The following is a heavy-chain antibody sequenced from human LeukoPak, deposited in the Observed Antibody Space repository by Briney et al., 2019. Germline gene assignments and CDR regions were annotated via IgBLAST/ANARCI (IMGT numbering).Heavy chain of an antibody. J-gene: IGHJ4*02. CDR3: ARGRITMIRCFDY. Sequence: SLKVSCKASGGTFSSYAISWVRQAPGQGLERMGGIIPIFVTANNAQKIQGRVTITADESTSTAYMELSSLRSDDTAVYYCARGRITMIRCFDYWGQGTLVTVSS. CDR2: IIPIFVTA. CDR1: GGTFSSYA. V-gene: IGHV1-69*01. D-gene: IGHD3-22*01.